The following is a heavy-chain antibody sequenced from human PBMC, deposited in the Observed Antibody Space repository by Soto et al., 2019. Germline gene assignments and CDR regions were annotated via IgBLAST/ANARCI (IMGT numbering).Heavy chain of an antibody. J-gene: IGHJ4*02. CDR2: ISGSGGST. D-gene: IGHD1-26*01. V-gene: IGHV3-23*01. CDR1: GFTFSSYS. CDR3: AKARYYIRTWPLDFDS. Sequence: PGGSLRLSCAAPGFTFSSYSMTWVRQAPGGGLEWVSTISGSGGSTYYADSVKGRFTISRDNSKNTLYLQMNSLRADDTAVYYCAKARYYIRTWPLDFDSWGQGTLVPVAS.